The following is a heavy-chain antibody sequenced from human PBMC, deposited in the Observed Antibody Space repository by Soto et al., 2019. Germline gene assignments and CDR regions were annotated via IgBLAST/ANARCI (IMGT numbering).Heavy chain of an antibody. D-gene: IGHD5-18*01. Sequence: VGSLRLSCAASGFTFSSYSMNWVRQAPGKGLEWVSSISSSSSYIYYADSVKGRFTISRDNAKNSLYLQMNSLRAEDTAVYYCASGIQLWVNYYYYGMDVWGQGTTVTVSS. V-gene: IGHV3-21*01. CDR2: ISSSSSYI. CDR3: ASGIQLWVNYYYYGMDV. CDR1: GFTFSSYS. J-gene: IGHJ6*02.